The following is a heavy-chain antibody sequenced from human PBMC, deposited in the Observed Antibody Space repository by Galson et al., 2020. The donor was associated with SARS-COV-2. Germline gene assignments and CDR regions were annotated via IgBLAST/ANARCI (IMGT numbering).Heavy chain of an antibody. CDR3: ARGLVGATKAWWFDP. CDR2: IYYSGST. J-gene: IGHJ5*02. CDR1: GGSISSYY. D-gene: IGHD1-26*01. Sequence: ETSETLSLTCTVSGGSISSYYWSWIRQPPGKGLEWIGYIYYSGSTNYNPSLKSRVTISVDTSKNQFSRKLSSVTAADTAVYYCARGLVGATKAWWFDPWGQGTLVTVSS. V-gene: IGHV4-59*01.